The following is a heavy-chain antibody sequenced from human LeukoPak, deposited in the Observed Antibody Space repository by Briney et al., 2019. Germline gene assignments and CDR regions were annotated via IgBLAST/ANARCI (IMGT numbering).Heavy chain of an antibody. V-gene: IGHV6-1*01. CDR2: TYYGSKWYN. J-gene: IGHJ4*02. CDR1: GDSVSSNSAA. CDR3: ARDRAMAGRAINFFDY. D-gene: IGHD6-19*01. Sequence: SQTLSLTCAISGDSVSSNSAAWNWIRQSPSRGLEWLGRTYYGSKWYNNYALSVKSRITINPDTSKNQFSLHLNSVTPEDTAVYYCARDRAMAGRAINFFDYWGQGTLVTVSS.